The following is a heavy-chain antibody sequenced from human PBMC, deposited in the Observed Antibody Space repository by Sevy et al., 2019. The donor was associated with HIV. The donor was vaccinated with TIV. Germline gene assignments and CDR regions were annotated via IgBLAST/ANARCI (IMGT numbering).Heavy chain of an antibody. CDR3: AKERGIVGALDY. Sequence: GGSLRLSCAASGFTFSSYGMHWVRQAPGKGLEWVAVISYDGSNKYYADSVKGRFTISRDNSKNTLYLQMNSLRAEETAVYYCAKERGIVGALDYWGQGTLVTVSS. J-gene: IGHJ4*02. D-gene: IGHD1-26*01. CDR2: ISYDGSNK. CDR1: GFTFSSYG. V-gene: IGHV3-30*18.